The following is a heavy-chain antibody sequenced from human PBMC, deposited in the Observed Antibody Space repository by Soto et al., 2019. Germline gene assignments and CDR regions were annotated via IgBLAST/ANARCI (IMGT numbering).Heavy chain of an antibody. V-gene: IGHV5-10-1*03. Sequence: DVQLVQSGAEVKKPGESLRNSCKGSGYSFTSYWISWVRQMPGKGLEWMGRIDPSDSYTNYSPSFQGHVTISADKSISTAYLQWSSLKASDTAMYYCARSGGDYYSGWYFDLWGRGTLVTVSS. CDR3: ARSGGDYYSGWYFDL. CDR1: GYSFTSYW. CDR2: IDPSDSYT. D-gene: IGHD4-17*01. J-gene: IGHJ2*01.